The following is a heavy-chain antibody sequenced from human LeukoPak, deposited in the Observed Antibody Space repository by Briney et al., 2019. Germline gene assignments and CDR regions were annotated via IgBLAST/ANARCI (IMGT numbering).Heavy chain of an antibody. D-gene: IGHD3-9*01. J-gene: IGHJ4*02. V-gene: IGHV4-39*01. CDR3: SGLRYFDWLLSTFDY. Sequence: SETLSLTCTVSGGSISSSSYYWGWIRQPPGKGLEWIGSIYYSGSTYYNPSLKSRVTISVDTSKNQFSLKLSSVTAADTAVYYCSGLRYFDWLLSTFDYWGQGTLVTVSS. CDR2: IYYSGST. CDR1: GGSISSSSYY.